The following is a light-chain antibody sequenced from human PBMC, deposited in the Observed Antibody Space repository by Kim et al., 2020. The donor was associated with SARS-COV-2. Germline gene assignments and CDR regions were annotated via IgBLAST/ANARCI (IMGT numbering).Light chain of an antibody. CDR3: QQYYSYPPT. CDR1: QGISSY. V-gene: IGKV1-8*01. Sequence: AIRITQSPSSLSASTGDRVTITCRASQGISSYLAWYQQKPGKAPKLLIYAASTLQSGVPSRFSGSGYGTDFTLTISCLQSEDFATYYCQQYYSYPPTFGQGTKVDIK. J-gene: IGKJ1*01. CDR2: AAS.